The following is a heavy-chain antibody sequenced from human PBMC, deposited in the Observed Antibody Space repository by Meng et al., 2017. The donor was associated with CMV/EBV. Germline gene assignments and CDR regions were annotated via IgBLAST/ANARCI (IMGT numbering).Heavy chain of an antibody. J-gene: IGHJ6*02. D-gene: IGHD3-3*01. CDR1: GGSISSSSYY. CDR3: ASQYYDFWSGYLPPGLYGMDV. CDR2: IYYSGST. Sequence: GSLRLSCTVSGGSISSSSYYWGWIRQPPGTGLEWIGSIYYSGSTYYNPSLKSRVTISVDTSKNQFSLKLSSVTAADTAVYYCASQYYDFWSGYLPPGLYGMDVWGQGTTVTVSS. V-gene: IGHV4-39*01.